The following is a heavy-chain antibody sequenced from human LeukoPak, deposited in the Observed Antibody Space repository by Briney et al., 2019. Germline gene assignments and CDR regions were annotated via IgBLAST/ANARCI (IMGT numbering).Heavy chain of an antibody. V-gene: IGHV4-34*01. D-gene: IGHD2-2*01. CDR3: ARGVVVPAGRWWYYYYYGMDV. J-gene: IGHJ6*02. CDR2: INHSGST. CDR1: GGSFSGYY. Sequence: PSETLSLTCAVYGGSFSGYYWSWIRQPPGKGLEWIGEINHSGSTNYNPSLKSRVTISVDTSKNQFSLKLSSVTAADTAVYYCARGVVVPAGRWWYYYYYGMDVWGQGTTVTVSS.